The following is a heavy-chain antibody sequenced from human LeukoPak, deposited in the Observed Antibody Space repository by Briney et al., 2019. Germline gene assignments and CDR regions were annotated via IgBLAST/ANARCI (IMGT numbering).Heavy chain of an antibody. J-gene: IGHJ4*02. CDR2: IKEDGSDK. CDR3: VRPRSGNYFDF. V-gene: IGHV3-7*05. Sequence: PGGSLRLSCAASGFTFSSTWMGWVRQAPGKGLEWVASIKEDGSDKYYVDSVKGRFTISRDNAKNSLFLQMNSLRAEDTAFYYCVRPRSGNYFDFWGQGTLVTVSS. CDR1: GFTFSSTW.